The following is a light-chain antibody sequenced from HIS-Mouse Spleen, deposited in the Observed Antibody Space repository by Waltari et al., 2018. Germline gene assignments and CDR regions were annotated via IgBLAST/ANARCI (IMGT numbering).Light chain of an antibody. Sequence: EMVLTQSPGTLSLSPGERATLSCRASQSVSSSYLAGYQQKPGQAPRLLIYGASSRATGIPDRFSGSGSGTDFTLTISRLEPEDFAVYYCQQYGSFPWTFGQGTKVEIK. V-gene: IGKV3-20*01. CDR3: QQYGSFPWT. CDR1: QSVSSSY. CDR2: GAS. J-gene: IGKJ1*01.